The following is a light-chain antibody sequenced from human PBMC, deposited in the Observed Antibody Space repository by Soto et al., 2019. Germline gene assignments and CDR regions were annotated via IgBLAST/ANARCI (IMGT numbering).Light chain of an antibody. CDR2: EVN. CDR1: SSNIGTNY. CDR3: SSYAGSSNV. V-gene: IGLV2-8*01. J-gene: IGLJ1*01. Sequence: QSVLTQPPSASATPGQRVTISCSGSSSNIGTNYVYWYQQHPGKAPKLMIYEVNKRPSGVPDRFSGSKSGNTASLTVSGLQAEDEADYYCSSYAGSSNVFGTGTKLTVL.